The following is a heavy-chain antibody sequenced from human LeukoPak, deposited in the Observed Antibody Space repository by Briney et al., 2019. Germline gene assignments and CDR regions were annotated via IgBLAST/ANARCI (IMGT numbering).Heavy chain of an antibody. CDR2: IYYSGST. CDR3: AWGGISGALDY. J-gene: IGHJ4*02. CDR1: GGSISSSSYY. Sequence: SETLSLTCTVSGGSISSSSYYWGWIRQPPGKGLEWIGSIYYSGSTYYNPSLKSRVTISVDTSKNQFSLKLSSVTAADTAVYYCAWGGISGALDYWGQGTLVTVSS. V-gene: IGHV4-39*01. D-gene: IGHD3-10*01.